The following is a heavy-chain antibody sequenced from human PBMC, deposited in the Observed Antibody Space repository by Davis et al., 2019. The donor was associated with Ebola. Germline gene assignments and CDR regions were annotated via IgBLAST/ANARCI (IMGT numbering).Heavy chain of an antibody. V-gene: IGHV4-61*01. CDR1: GGSVSSGSYY. D-gene: IGHD5-18*01. CDR2: IYDIATT. J-gene: IGHJ5*02. CDR3: AKGYMFGYSWFDP. Sequence: SETLSLTCTVSGGSVSSGSYYWSWIRQSPGKGLEWIGYIYDIATTNYNPSLKSRVTISADTSKNQFSLKLNSVTAADTARYFCAKGYMFGYSWFDPWGQGTVVTVSS.